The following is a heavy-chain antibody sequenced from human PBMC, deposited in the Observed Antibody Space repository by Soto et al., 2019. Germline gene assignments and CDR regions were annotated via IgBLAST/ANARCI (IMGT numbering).Heavy chain of an antibody. Sequence: GGSLRLSCAASGFTFSHAWMSWVRQAPGKGLEWVGRIKSRTDGGTTDCAAPVKDRFTISRDDSKNTLYLQMNSLKTEDTAMYYCTTDPRVVVSPTLISVWGQGTLVTVSS. CDR3: TTDPRVVVSPTLISV. V-gene: IGHV3-15*01. J-gene: IGHJ4*02. CDR2: IKSRTDGGTT. D-gene: IGHD2-15*01. CDR1: GFTFSHAW.